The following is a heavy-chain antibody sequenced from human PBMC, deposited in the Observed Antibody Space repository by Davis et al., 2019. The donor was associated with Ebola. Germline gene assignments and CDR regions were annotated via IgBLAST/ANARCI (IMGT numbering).Heavy chain of an antibody. CDR1: GFTFSSYA. CDR3: ARDKLRESYYYYYGMDV. J-gene: IGHJ6*02. CDR2: ISSSGTTT. V-gene: IGHV3-23*01. D-gene: IGHD4-17*01. Sequence: GGSLRLSCAASGFTFSSYAMTWVRQAPGKGLEWVSGISSSGTTTYYVDSVKGRFTISRDNSKNTLYLQMNSLRAEDTAVYYCARDKLRESYYYYYGMDVWGQGTTVTVSS.